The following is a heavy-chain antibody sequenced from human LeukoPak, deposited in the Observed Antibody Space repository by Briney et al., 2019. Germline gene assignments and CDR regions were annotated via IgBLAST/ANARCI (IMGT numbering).Heavy chain of an antibody. V-gene: IGHV4-59*01. CDR3: ARMSPRATKASFDY. J-gene: IGHJ4*02. Sequence: SETLSLTCTVSGGSISSYYWSWIRQPPGKGLEWIGYIYYSGSTNYNHSLKSRVTISVDTSKNQFSLKLSSVTAADTAVYYCARMSPRATKASFDYWGQGTLVTVSS. CDR1: GGSISSYY. CDR2: IYYSGST. D-gene: IGHD1-26*01.